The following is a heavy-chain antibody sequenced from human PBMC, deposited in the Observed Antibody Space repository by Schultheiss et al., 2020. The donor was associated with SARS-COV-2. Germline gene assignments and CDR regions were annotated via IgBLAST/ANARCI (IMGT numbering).Heavy chain of an antibody. CDR1: GYSFTSYW. CDR3: ARQGIQLWGDSYGMDV. J-gene: IGHJ6*02. Sequence: GESLKISCKGSGYSFTSYWIGWVRQMPGKGLEWMGIIYPGDSDTRYSPSFQGQVTISADKSISTAYLQWRSLKASDTAMYYCARQGIQLWGDSYGMDVWGQGTTVTVSS. D-gene: IGHD5-18*01. CDR2: IYPGDSDT. V-gene: IGHV5-51*01.